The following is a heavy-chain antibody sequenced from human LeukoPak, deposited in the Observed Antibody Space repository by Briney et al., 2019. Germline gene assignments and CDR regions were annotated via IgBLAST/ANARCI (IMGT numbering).Heavy chain of an antibody. J-gene: IGHJ4*02. D-gene: IGHD5-18*01. CDR2: ISGSGGRT. CDR3: AKENTALDY. CDR1: GFTFSNYA. Sequence: PGGSLRLSCAASGFTFSNYAMNWVRQAPGKGLEWVSVISGSGGRTDYADSVKGRFTVSRDNSKNTLYLQMNSLRAEDTAVYYCAKENTALDYWGQGTLVTVSS. V-gene: IGHV3-23*01.